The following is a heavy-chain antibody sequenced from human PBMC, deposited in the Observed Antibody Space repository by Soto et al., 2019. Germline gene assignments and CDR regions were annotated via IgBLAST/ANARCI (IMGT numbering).Heavy chain of an antibody. CDR1: GYSFTDYW. D-gene: IGHD2-2*01. J-gene: IGHJ4*02. Sequence: GESLKISCKGSGYSFTDYWIDWVRQMPGKGLEWMGIIYPGDSETRYSPSFQGQVTISADKSTSTAYLQLNSLKASDTAMYYCARHVGCSITLLQCPVDYWGQGTLVTVSS. CDR2: IYPGDSET. CDR3: ARHVGCSITLLQCPVDY. V-gene: IGHV5-51*01.